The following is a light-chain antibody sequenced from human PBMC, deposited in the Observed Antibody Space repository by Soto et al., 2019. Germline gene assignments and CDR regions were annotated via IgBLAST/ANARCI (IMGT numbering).Light chain of an antibody. CDR3: AAWDDSLSGWV. V-gene: IGLV1-47*01. CDR1: SSNIGSNY. J-gene: IGLJ3*02. Sequence: QSVLTQPPSASGTPGQMVTISCSGSSSNIGSNYVYWYQQLPGTAPKLLIFRNNQRPSGVPDRFSGSKSGTSASLAISGRRSVDEADYYCAAWDDSLSGWVFGGGTKLTVL. CDR2: RNN.